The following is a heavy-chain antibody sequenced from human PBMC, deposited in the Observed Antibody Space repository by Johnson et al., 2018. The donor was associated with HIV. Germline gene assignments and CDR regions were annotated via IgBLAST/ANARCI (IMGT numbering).Heavy chain of an antibody. D-gene: IGHD6-19*01. CDR1: GFKLYEYD. Sequence: VLLVESGGDVVRPGGSLRISCVASGFKLYEYDVSWVRQVPGKVLEWVSGINWSGGGTSYADSVKGRFTISRDNSKNTLYLQMNSLRAEDTAVYYCAKGGAVAGTRDAFDIWGQGTMVTVSS. J-gene: IGHJ3*02. CDR3: AKGGAVAGTRDAFDI. CDR2: INWSGGGT. V-gene: IGHV3-20*04.